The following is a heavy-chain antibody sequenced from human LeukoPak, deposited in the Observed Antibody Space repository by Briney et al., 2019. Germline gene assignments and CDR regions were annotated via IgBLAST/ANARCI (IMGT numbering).Heavy chain of an antibody. Sequence: GGSLRLSCAASGFTFSDYYMSWIRQAPGKGLEWVSYISSSGSTIYYADSVKGRFTISRDNAKNSLYLQMNSLRAEDTAVYYCARCDSSGYYFPYYYYGMTSGAKGPRSPSP. D-gene: IGHD3-22*01. CDR3: ARCDSSGYYFPYYYYGMTS. J-gene: IGHJ6*02. CDR2: ISSSGSTI. CDR1: GFTFSDYY. V-gene: IGHV3-11*01.